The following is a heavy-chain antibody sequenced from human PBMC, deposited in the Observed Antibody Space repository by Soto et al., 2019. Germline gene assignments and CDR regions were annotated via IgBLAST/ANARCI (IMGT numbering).Heavy chain of an antibody. J-gene: IGHJ4*02. CDR2: VYYSGSS. V-gene: IGHV4-59*11. CDR1: GGSIGGRY. D-gene: IGHD3-9*01. Sequence: SETLSLTCTVSGGSIGGRYWGWIRQPPGKGLEWIGYVYYSGSSTSNPSLKSRVTMSADTSKNQLSLKVRSVTAADPAVYYCARVGERWQYFDWFYYFESLGQGALVTVAS. CDR3: ARVGERWQYFDWFYYFES.